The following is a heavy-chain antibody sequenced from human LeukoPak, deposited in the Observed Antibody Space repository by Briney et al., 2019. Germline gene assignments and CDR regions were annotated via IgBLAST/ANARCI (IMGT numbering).Heavy chain of an antibody. D-gene: IGHD4/OR15-4a*01. CDR3: ARDPIRALYYYYYMDV. CDR1: GGSISSSSYY. J-gene: IGHJ6*03. CDR2: IYYSGST. Sequence: SETLSLTCTVSGGSISSSSYYWGWIRQPPGTGLEWIGSIYYSGSTYYNPSLKSRVTISVDTSKNQFSLKLSSVTAADTAVYYCARDPIRALYYYYYMDVWGKGTTVTVSS. V-gene: IGHV4-39*07.